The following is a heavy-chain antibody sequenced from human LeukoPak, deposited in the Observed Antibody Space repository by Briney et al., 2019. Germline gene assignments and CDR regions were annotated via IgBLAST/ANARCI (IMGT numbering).Heavy chain of an antibody. CDR3: ARAGYSSSWYVDY. Sequence: PGGSLRLSCAASGFIFSNYWMSWVRQAPGKGLEWVANIEQNGNKKYYVDSVKGRFTISRDNAKNSLYLQMNSLRAEDTAVYYCARAGYSSSWYVDYWGQGTLVTVSS. J-gene: IGHJ4*02. V-gene: IGHV3-7*01. D-gene: IGHD6-13*01. CDR1: GFIFSNYW. CDR2: IEQNGNKK.